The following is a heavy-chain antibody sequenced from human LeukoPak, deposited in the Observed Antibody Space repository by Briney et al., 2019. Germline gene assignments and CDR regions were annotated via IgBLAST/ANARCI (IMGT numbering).Heavy chain of an antibody. Sequence: SETLSLTCTVSGYSISRGYYWGWIRQPPGKGLEWIGSIYYSGGTYYNPSLKSRVTISVDTYKNQFSLKLSSVTAADTAVYYCARGDTIFGVVHWGQGTLVTVSS. D-gene: IGHD3-3*01. J-gene: IGHJ4*02. CDR1: GYSISRGYY. CDR2: IYYSGGT. V-gene: IGHV4-38-2*02. CDR3: ARGDTIFGVVH.